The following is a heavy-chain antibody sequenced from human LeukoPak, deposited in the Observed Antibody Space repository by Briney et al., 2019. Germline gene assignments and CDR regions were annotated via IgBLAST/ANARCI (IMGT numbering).Heavy chain of an antibody. CDR1: GGSLNGYY. J-gene: IGHJ5*02. CDR2: IDHSGST. D-gene: IGHD6-13*01. V-gene: IGHV4-34*01. Sequence: SETLSLTCAVYGGSLNGYYWSWIRQPPGKRLEWIGEIDHSGSTQYNPSLKSRVTISLDTSKKQSSLKLTSLTAADTAFYYCARYGMAAEGIWWFDPWGQGTLVTVSS. CDR3: ARYGMAAEGIWWFDP.